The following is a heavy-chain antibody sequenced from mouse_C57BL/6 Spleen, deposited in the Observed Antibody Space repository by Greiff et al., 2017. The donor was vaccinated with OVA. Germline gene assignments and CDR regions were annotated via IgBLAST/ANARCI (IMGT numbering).Heavy chain of an antibody. Sequence: EVLLVESGGGLVQPGGSMKLSCAASGFTFSDAWMDWVRQSPEQGLEWVAEIRNKANNHATYYAESVKGRFTISRDDSKGSVYLQMNSLRAEDTGIYYCTMVTTDWYFDVWGTGTTVTVSS. V-gene: IGHV6-6*01. CDR3: TMVTTDWYFDV. CDR1: GFTFSDAW. CDR2: IRNKANNHAT. J-gene: IGHJ1*03. D-gene: IGHD2-2*01.